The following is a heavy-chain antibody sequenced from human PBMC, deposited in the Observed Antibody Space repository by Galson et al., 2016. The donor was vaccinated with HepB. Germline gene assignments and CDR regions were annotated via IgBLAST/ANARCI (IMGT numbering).Heavy chain of an antibody. J-gene: IGHJ6*02. Sequence: SLRLSCAASGFTFSSYSMNWVRQAPGKGLEWVSSISSSSSYIYYADSVKGRFTISRDNAKNSLYLQMNSLRAEDTAVYYCARDGLRGRWRLGGMDVWGQGTTVTASS. CDR2: ISSSSSYI. D-gene: IGHD3/OR15-3a*01. V-gene: IGHV3-21*01. CDR3: ARDGLRGRWRLGGMDV. CDR1: GFTFSSYS.